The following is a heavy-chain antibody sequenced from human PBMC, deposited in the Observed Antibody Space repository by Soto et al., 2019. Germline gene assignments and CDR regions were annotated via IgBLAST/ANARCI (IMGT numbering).Heavy chain of an antibody. D-gene: IGHD5-18*01. CDR2: IYYSGST. Sequence: SSETLSLTCTVSGGSISSYYWSWIRQPPGKGLEWIGYIYYSGSTNYNPSLKSRVTISVDTSKNQFSLKLSSVTAADTAVYYCARDGHVDTAMVSYAFDIWGQGTMVTVSS. CDR3: ARDGHVDTAMVSYAFDI. V-gene: IGHV4-59*01. CDR1: GGSISSYY. J-gene: IGHJ3*02.